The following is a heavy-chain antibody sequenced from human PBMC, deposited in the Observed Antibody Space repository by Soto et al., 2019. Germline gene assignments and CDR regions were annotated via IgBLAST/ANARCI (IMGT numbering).Heavy chain of an antibody. Sequence: QVQLQESGPGLVKPSETLSLICTVSGGSISNYFWDWIRQPAGKGLEWIGRIFSSGSTNYNASLKSRVTMSVDTSNNQVSLKLTSMTAADTAVYYCARNVASPGVSGSWGAFDIWGQGTMVTVSS. J-gene: IGHJ3*02. CDR2: IFSSGST. CDR3: ARNVASPGVSGSWGAFDI. V-gene: IGHV4-4*07. CDR1: GGSISNYF. D-gene: IGHD5-12*01.